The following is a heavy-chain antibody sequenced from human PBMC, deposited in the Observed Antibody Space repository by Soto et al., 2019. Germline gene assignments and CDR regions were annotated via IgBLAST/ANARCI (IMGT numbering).Heavy chain of an antibody. D-gene: IGHD6-13*01. J-gene: IGHJ5*02. CDR3: ARGLAAAGLQNWFDP. CDR2: IYHSGST. CDR1: GGSISSGGYS. V-gene: IGHV4-30-2*01. Sequence: QLQLQESGSGLVKPSQTLSLTCAVSGGSISSGGYSWSWIRQPPGKGLEWIGYIYHSGSTYYNPSLKSRVTISVDRSKNQFSLKLSSVTAADTAVYYCARGLAAAGLQNWFDPWGQGTLVTVSS.